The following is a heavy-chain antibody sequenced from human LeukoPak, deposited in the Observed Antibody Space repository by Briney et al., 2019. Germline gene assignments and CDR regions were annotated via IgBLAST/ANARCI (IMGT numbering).Heavy chain of an antibody. V-gene: IGHV3-21*04. CDR3: ARGDSFGVVPYFDY. Sequence: GGSLRLSCAASGLTVSSNYMSWVRQAPGKGLEWVSSISGSSNYIYYADSVKGRFTISRGNAKNSLYLQMSSLRVEDTAVYYCARGDSFGVVPYFDYWGQGTLVTVSS. CDR1: GLTVSSNY. D-gene: IGHD3-3*01. J-gene: IGHJ4*02. CDR2: ISGSSNYI.